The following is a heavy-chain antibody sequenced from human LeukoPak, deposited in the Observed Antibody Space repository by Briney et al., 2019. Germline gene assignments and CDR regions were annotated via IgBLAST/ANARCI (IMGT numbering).Heavy chain of an antibody. Sequence: GGSLRLSCAASGFTFSDYYMSWIRQAPGKGLEWVGRIKSKTDGGTTDYAAPVKGRFTISRDDSKNTLYLQMNSLKTEDSAVYYCTTTPRTKTYYYDSSGYYHTAWGQGTLVTVSS. D-gene: IGHD3-22*01. J-gene: IGHJ4*02. CDR1: GFTFSDYY. V-gene: IGHV3-15*01. CDR2: IKSKTDGGTT. CDR3: TTTPRTKTYYYDSSGYYHTA.